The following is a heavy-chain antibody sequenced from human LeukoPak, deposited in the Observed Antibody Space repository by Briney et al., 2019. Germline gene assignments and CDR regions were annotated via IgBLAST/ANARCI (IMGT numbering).Heavy chain of an antibody. D-gene: IGHD6-13*01. J-gene: IGHJ5*02. V-gene: IGHV3-74*01. CDR1: GFTLSSQW. CDR2: INSDGSST. CDR3: TRGHRSSSWINWFDP. Sequence: GGSLTLSCVDSGFTLSSQWMHWVRQGPGKGLVWVSRINSDGSSTFYADSVRGRFTISRDNAKNTLYLQMNSLKAEDTAVYYCTRGHRSSSWINWFDPWGQGTLVTVSS.